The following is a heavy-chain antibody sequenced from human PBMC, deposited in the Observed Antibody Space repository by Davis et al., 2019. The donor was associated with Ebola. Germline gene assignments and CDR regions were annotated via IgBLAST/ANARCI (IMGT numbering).Heavy chain of an antibody. CDR1: GFTVSSNY. V-gene: IGHV3-53*04. J-gene: IGHJ4*02. Sequence: GESLKISCAASGFTVSSNYMSWVRQAPGKGLEWVSVIYSGGSTYYADSVKGRFTISRHNSKNTLYLQMNSLRAEDTAVYYCARGDSSGYFGAFDYWGQGTLVTVPS. CDR3: ARGDSSGYFGAFDY. D-gene: IGHD3-22*01. CDR2: IYSGGST.